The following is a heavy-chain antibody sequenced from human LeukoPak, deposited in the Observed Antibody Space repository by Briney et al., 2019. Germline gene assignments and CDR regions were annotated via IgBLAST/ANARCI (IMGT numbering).Heavy chain of an antibody. V-gene: IGHV1-69*13. D-gene: IGHD3-22*01. CDR1: GGTFGSYA. Sequence: SVKVSCKASGGTFGSYAISWVRQAPGQGLEWMGGIIPIFGTANYAQKFQGRVTITADESTSTAYMELSSLRSEDTAVYYCAQQPYYYDSSGYYPFDYWGQGALVTVSS. J-gene: IGHJ4*02. CDR3: AQQPYYYDSSGYYPFDY. CDR2: IIPIFGTA.